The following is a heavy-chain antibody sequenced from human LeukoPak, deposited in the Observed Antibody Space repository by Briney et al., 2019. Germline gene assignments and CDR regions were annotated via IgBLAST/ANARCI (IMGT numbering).Heavy chain of an antibody. V-gene: IGHV3-23*01. CDR3: ATSLTMIVVVKTDY. CDR1: GFTFSSYA. Sequence: GGSLRLSCAASGFTFSSYAMSWVRQAPGKGLEWVSAISGSGGSTYYADSVKGRFTISRDNSKNTLYLQMNSLRAEDTAVYYCATSLTMIVVVKTDYWGQGTLVTVSS. J-gene: IGHJ4*02. D-gene: IGHD3-22*01. CDR2: ISGSGGST.